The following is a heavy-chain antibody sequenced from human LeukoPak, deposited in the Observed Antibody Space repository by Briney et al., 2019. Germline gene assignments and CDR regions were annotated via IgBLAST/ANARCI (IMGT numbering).Heavy chain of an antibody. CDR3: AREHYYDSTAYLD. D-gene: IGHD3-22*01. CDR2: VYSSGST. Sequence: SETLSLTCTVSGASLTSGNYYWSWMRQPAGEGLEWIGRVYSSGSTHYNPSLKSRVTVSRDTSKNQFSLNFNSVTAADTAVYYCAREHYYDSTAYLDWGQGTLVSVSS. J-gene: IGHJ4*02. CDR1: GASLTSGNYY. V-gene: IGHV4-61*02.